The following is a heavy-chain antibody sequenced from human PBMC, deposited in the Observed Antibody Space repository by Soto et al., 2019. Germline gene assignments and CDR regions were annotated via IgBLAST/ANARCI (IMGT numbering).Heavy chain of an antibody. J-gene: IGHJ1*01. D-gene: IGHD2-15*01. CDR2: ISFDGTNK. CDR1: GFTFSNFT. CDR3: ANQTLVTARHFEH. Sequence: PGGSLRLSCAVSGFTFSNFTLHWVRQAPGQGLEWVAVISFDGTNKYYADSVKGRFALSRDNSKNTVFFQMNSLRRDDTAIYYFANQTLVTARHFEHWGQGSQVTVSS. V-gene: IGHV3-30*09.